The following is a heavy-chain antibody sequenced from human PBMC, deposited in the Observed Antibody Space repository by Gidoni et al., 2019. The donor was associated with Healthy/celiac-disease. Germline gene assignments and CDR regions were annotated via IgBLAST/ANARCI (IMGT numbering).Heavy chain of an antibody. CDR2: IRSKAYGGTT. Sequence: EVQLVESGGGLVQPGRSLRLSCTASGFTFGDYAMSWFRQAPGKGLEWVGFIRSKAYGGTTEYAASVKGRFTISRDDSKSIAYLQMNSLKTEDTAVYYCTRERWAAAGIHFDYWGQGTLVTVSS. J-gene: IGHJ4*02. CDR1: GFTFGDYA. V-gene: IGHV3-49*03. D-gene: IGHD6-13*01. CDR3: TRERWAAAGIHFDY.